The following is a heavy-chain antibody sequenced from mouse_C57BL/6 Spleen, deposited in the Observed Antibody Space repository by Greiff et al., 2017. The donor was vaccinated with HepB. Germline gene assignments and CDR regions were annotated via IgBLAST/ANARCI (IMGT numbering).Heavy chain of an antibody. D-gene: IGHD6-1*01. CDR1: GFTFSSYA. CDR3: AREASTGEAMDY. J-gene: IGHJ4*01. Sequence: EVQLVESGGGLVKPGGSLKLSCAASGFTFSSYAMSWVRQTPEKRLEWVATISDGGSYTYYPDNVKGRFTISRDNAKNNLYLQMSHLKSEDTAMYYCAREASTGEAMDYWGQGTSVTVSS. V-gene: IGHV5-4*01. CDR2: ISDGGSYT.